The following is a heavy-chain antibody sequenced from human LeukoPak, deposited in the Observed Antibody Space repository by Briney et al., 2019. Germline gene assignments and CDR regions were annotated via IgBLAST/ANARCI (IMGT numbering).Heavy chain of an antibody. Sequence: KPSETLSLTCTVSGGSISSGGYYWSWIRQPPGKGLEWIGYVYYGGNTKKNPSLKSRATISADTSMNQFSLNLSSATAADTAVYYCARGYRDFYYYLDVWGKGTTVTVSS. CDR3: ARGYRDFYYYLDV. V-gene: IGHV4-61*08. CDR2: VYYGGNT. CDR1: GGSISSGGYY. D-gene: IGHD4-11*01. J-gene: IGHJ6*03.